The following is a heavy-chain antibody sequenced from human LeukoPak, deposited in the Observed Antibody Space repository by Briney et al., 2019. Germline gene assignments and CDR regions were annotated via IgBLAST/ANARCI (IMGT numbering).Heavy chain of an antibody. CDR1: GYTFTSYD. V-gene: IGHV1-3*01. Sequence: ASVKVSCKGSGYTFTSYDIHRVRQAPGQRLEWMGWIKAGNGDTKYSQKFQGRVTITADESTSTAYMELSSLRSEDTAVYYCARDWAAAGPGYFDYWGQGTLVTVSS. J-gene: IGHJ4*02. D-gene: IGHD6-13*01. CDR2: IKAGNGDT. CDR3: ARDWAAAGPGYFDY.